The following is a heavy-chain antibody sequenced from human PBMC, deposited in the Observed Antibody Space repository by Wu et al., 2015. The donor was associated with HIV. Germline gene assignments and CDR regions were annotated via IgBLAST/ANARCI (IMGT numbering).Heavy chain of an antibody. D-gene: IGHD3-10*01. V-gene: IGHV1-18*01. CDR3: AREGARVRGVIHPNSDEPYYYYYGMDA. CDR1: GYTFTSYG. Sequence: QVQLVQSGAEVKKPGASVKVSCKASGYTFTSYGISWVRQAPGQGLEWMGWISAYNGNTNYAQKLQGRVTMTTDTSTSTAYMELRSLRSDDTAVYYCAREGARVRGVIHPNSDEPYYYYYGMDAGAKGPRSPVSS. CDR2: ISAYNGNT. J-gene: IGHJ6*02.